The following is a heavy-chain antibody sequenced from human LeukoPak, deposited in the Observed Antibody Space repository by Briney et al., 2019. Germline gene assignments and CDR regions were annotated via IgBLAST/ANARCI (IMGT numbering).Heavy chain of an antibody. CDR3: ARSGYGSGSGERYFDY. CDR1: GITFSSHG. Sequence: GGSLRLSCAASGITFSSHGMHWVRQAPDKGLEWVAFIRHEGNDKYYADSVKGRFTISRDNSKNTLYLQMNSLRAEDTAVYYCARSGYGSGSGERYFDYWGQGTLVTVSS. J-gene: IGHJ4*02. CDR2: IRHEGNDK. D-gene: IGHD3-10*01. V-gene: IGHV3-30*02.